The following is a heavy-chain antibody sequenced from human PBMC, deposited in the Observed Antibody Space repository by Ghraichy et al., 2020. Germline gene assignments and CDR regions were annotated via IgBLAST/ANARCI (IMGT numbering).Heavy chain of an antibody. J-gene: IGHJ6*03. D-gene: IGHD3-3*01. Sequence: SETLSLTCAVYGGSFSGYYWSWIRQLPGKGLEWNGEINHSGSTNYNPSLKSRVTISVDTSKNQFSLKLSSVTAADTAVYYCARGPGNLGVVIIYYYYMDVWGKGTTVTVSS. V-gene: IGHV4-34*01. CDR1: GGSFSGYY. CDR3: ARGPGNLGVVIIYYYYMDV. CDR2: INHSGST.